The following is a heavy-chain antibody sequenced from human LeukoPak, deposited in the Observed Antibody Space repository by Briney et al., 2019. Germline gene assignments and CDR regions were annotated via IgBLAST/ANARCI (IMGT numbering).Heavy chain of an antibody. V-gene: IGHV1-2*02. D-gene: IGHD3-10*01. CDR2: INPNSGST. CDR1: GYTFTGYY. J-gene: IGHJ6*03. Sequence: ASVKVSCKASGYTFTGYYMHWVRQAPGQGLEWMGWINPNSGSTNYAQKFQGRVTMTRDTSISTAYMELSRLRSDDTAVYYCARASSSTMVRGVKAGYYYMDVWGKGTTVTISS. CDR3: ARASSSTMVRGVKAGYYYMDV.